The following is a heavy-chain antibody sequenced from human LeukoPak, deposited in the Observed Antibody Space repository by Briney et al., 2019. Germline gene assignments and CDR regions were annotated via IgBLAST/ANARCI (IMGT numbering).Heavy chain of an antibody. CDR1: NGFDSYY. V-gene: IGHV4-34*01. J-gene: IGHJ4*02. D-gene: IGHD2-8*02. CDR3: GVYGGVLRFDF. Sequence: SETLSLTCAVYNGFDSYYMTIVRPPPGKGLEWVGEITYRGSGNYNPSLKGRATISINVSQRQFSLSLRSVTAADTATYYCGVYGGVLRFDFWGQGTPITVSS. CDR2: ITYRGSG.